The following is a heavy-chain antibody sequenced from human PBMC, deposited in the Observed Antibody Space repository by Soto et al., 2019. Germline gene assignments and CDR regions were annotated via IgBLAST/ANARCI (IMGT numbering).Heavy chain of an antibody. J-gene: IGHJ6*02. Sequence: SETLSLTCSLYGGSLSGYYWSWIRQPPGKGLEWIGEITHSGSTNYNPSLKSRVTTSVHTSNNQFSLKLSSVTAPDTAEYYCGRLRMWSRVYGMEVWGQGTTATVSS. CDR2: ITHSGST. D-gene: IGHD3-3*01. CDR3: GRLRMWSRVYGMEV. V-gene: IGHV4-34*01. CDR1: GGSLSGYY.